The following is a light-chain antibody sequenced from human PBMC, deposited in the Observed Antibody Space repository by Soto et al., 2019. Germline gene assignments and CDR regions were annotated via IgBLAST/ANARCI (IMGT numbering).Light chain of an antibody. CDR1: RSNIGAGYD. V-gene: IGLV1-40*01. J-gene: IGLJ1*01. CDR2: GNN. Sequence: QSVLTQPPSMSGAPGQMVTSSCTGSRSNIGAGYDVHWYRQLPGTAPKLLIYGNNNRPSGVPDRFSGSKSGTSASLAITGRQAADEADYYCQSYDSSLSGFVFGTGTKLTVL. CDR3: QSYDSSLSGFV.